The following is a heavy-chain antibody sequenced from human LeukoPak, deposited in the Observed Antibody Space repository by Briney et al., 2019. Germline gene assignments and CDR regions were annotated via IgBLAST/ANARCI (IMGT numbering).Heavy chain of an antibody. J-gene: IGHJ4*02. CDR1: GGSVSGYY. Sequence: PSETLSLTCTVSGGSVSGYYWNWIRQPAGKGLEWIGQIYFSVSTNYNPSLKSRVSMSVDTPRNQVSLRLNSVTAADTAVYYCARVMGFCGANNCFHHDWGQGTLVTVSS. CDR2: IYFSVST. D-gene: IGHD4/OR15-4a*01. CDR3: ARVMGFCGANNCFHHD. V-gene: IGHV4-4*07.